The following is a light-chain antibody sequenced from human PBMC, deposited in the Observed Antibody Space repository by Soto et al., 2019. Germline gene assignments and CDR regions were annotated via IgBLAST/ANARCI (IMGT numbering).Light chain of an antibody. CDR1: QSVSSN. CDR3: QQYNNWPPTWT. Sequence: DIVLTQSPGPLSLSPGERATLSCRASQSVSSNLAWYQQKPGQAPRLLIYGASTRATGIPARFSGSGSGTEITLTISSLQSEDFAVYYCQQYNNWPPTWTSGQGTKVDIK. V-gene: IGKV3-15*01. CDR2: GAS. J-gene: IGKJ1*01.